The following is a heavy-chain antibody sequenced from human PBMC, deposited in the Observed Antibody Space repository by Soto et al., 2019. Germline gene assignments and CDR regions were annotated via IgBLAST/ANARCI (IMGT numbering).Heavy chain of an antibody. D-gene: IGHD3-22*01. Sequence: GGSLRLSCAASGFTFSNAWINWVRQAPGKGLEWVGRVKSKNDGGTTDFAAPVKGRFAISRDDSKNMVYLEMNSLQTEDTAIYYCTKDSYITSIIVRFDYWGHGTLVPVSS. CDR3: TKDSYITSIIVRFDY. CDR1: GFTFSNAW. J-gene: IGHJ4*01. V-gene: IGHV3-15*07. CDR2: VKSKNDGGTT.